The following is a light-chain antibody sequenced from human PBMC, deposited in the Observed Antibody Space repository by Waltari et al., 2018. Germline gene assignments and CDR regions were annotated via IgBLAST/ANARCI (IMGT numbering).Light chain of an antibody. J-gene: IGKJ1*01. CDR1: QSVSSSY. CDR2: GAS. V-gene: IGKV3-20*01. CDR3: QQYGNSPPT. Sequence: EIVLTQSPGTLSLSPGERATLSCRASQSVSSSYFAWYQQKPGQAPRRLIYGASSRATGIPDRFSGSGSGTDFTLTISRLEPEDFAVYYCQQYGNSPPTFGQGTKVEIK.